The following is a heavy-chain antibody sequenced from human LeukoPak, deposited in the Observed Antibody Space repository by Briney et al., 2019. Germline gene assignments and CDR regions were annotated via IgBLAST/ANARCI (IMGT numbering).Heavy chain of an antibody. CDR1: GFTVSSNY. V-gene: IGHV3-53*01. Sequence: GGSLRLSCAASGFTVSSNYMRWVRQAPGKGLEWVSVIYSGGSTYYADSVKGRFTISRDNSKNTLYLQMNSLRAEGTAVYYCARVPTTVTTVYFDYWGQGTLVTVSS. CDR2: IYSGGST. J-gene: IGHJ4*02. CDR3: ARVPTTVTTVYFDY. D-gene: IGHD4-17*01.